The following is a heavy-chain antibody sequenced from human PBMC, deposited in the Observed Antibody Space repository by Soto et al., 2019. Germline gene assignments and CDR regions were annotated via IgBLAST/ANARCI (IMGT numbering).Heavy chain of an antibody. D-gene: IGHD1-1*01. J-gene: IGHJ4*02. V-gene: IGHV4-39*01. CDR1: GGSITSSGSA. Sequence: QLQLQESGPGLVKPSETLSLTCNASGGSITSSGSAWGWIRQSPGKGLEWIGTIDYSGNIYYIQSLKSLITISVDTSKNQISLKLSSVTAADTAVYYCARHIHNQGFEYYFDSWGQGTLVTVSS. CDR2: IDYSGNI. CDR3: ARHIHNQGFEYYFDS.